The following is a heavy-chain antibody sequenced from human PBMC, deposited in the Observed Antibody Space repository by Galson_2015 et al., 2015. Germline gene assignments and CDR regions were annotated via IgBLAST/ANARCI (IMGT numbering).Heavy chain of an antibody. CDR1: GDSVSGNSAA. D-gene: IGHD3-16*02. J-gene: IGHJ4*02. CDR3: ARGLPGELLRLGELSFGGLGFDY. V-gene: IGHV6-1*01. Sequence: CAISGDSVSGNSAAWNWIRQSPSRGLEWLGRTYYRSKWYNDYAVSVKSRITINPDTSKNQFSLKLSSVTAADTAVYYCARGLPGELLRLGELSFGGLGFDYWGQGTLVTVSS. CDR2: TYYRSKWYN.